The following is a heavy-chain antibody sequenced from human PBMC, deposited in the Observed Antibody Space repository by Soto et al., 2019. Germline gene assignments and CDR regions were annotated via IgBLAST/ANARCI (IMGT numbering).Heavy chain of an antibody. D-gene: IGHD2-2*01. CDR3: ARALTTGYCSSTSCPSECRFDY. V-gene: IGHV4-4*02. CDR2: IYHSGST. CDR1: GGSIIIINW. Sequence: LSLTCAVSGGSIIIINWWSWVRQPPGKGLEWIGEIYHSGSTNYNPSLKSRVTISVDKSKNQFSLKLSSVTAADTAVYYCARALTTGYCSSTSCPSECRFDYWRKGPLVTVSS. J-gene: IGHJ4*02.